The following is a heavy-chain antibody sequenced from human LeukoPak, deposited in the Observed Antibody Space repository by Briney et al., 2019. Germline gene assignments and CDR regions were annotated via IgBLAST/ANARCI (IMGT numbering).Heavy chain of an antibody. CDR3: AKDPQTYGDYRYNWFDP. D-gene: IGHD4-17*01. CDR2: ISYDGSNK. CDR1: GFTFSSYA. V-gene: IGHV3-30-3*01. J-gene: IGHJ5*02. Sequence: GRSLRLSCAASGFTFSSYAMHWVRQAPGKGLEWVAVISYDGSNKYYADSVKGRFTISRDNSKNTLYLQMNSLRAEDTAVYYCAKDPQTYGDYRYNWFDPWGQGTLVTVSS.